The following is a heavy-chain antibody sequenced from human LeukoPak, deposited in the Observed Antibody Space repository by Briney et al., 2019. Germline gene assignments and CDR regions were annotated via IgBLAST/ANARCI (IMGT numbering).Heavy chain of an antibody. CDR3: ARGVSWTGRGAFDI. J-gene: IGHJ3*02. CDR2: INHSGST. CDR1: GGSFSGYY. V-gene: IGHV4-34*01. D-gene: IGHD1-1*01. Sequence: SETLSLTCAVYGGSFSGYYWSWIRQPPGKGLEWIGEINHSGSTNYNPSLKSRVTISVDTSKNQFSLKPSSVTAADTAVYYCARGVSWTGRGAFDIWGQGTMVTVSS.